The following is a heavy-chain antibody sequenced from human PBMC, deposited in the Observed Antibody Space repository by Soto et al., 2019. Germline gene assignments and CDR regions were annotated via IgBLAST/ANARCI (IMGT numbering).Heavy chain of an antibody. CDR2: INPSGGST. CDR3: ARVYGSSRDYYYGMDV. V-gene: IGHV1-46*01. D-gene: IGHD6-13*01. Sequence: ASVKVSCKASAYTFTSYYMHWVRQAPGQGLEWMGIINPSGGSTSYAQKFQGRVTMTRDTSTSTVYMELSSLRSEDTAVYYCARVYGSSRDYYYGMDVWGQGTTVTVSS. CDR1: AYTFTSYY. J-gene: IGHJ6*02.